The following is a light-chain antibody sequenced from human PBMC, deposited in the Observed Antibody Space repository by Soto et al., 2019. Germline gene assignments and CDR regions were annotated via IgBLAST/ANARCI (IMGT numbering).Light chain of an antibody. CDR2: EVS. CDR3: SSYTSSTTVV. J-gene: IGLJ3*02. Sequence: QSALTQPASVSGYPGQSSTIYCTGTSSDVGDYNYVSWYQQYPGKAPKLMIYEVSNRPSGVSNRFSGSKSGNTASLTISGLQAEDEADYYCSSYTSSTTVVFGGGTKLTVL. V-gene: IGLV2-14*01. CDR1: SSDVGDYNY.